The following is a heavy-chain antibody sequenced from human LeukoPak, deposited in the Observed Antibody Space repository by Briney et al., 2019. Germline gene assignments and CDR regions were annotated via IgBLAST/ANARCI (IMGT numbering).Heavy chain of an antibody. CDR2: IRSKAYDGTT. J-gene: IGHJ4*02. D-gene: IGHD4-11*01. V-gene: IGHV3-49*03. CDR3: TRGIGTVTPGY. CDR1: GFTFGDYA. Sequence: GGSLRLSCTASGFTFGDYAMSWFRRAPGKGLEWVGFIRSKAYDGTTEYAASVKGRFTISRDDSKSIAYLQMNSLKTEDTAVYYCTRGIGTVTPGYWGQGTLVTVSS.